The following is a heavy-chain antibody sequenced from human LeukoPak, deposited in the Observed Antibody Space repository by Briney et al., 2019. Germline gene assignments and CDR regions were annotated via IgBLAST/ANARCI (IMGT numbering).Heavy chain of an antibody. CDR3: AKDQGAYGDSFTYHDY. D-gene: IGHD4-17*01. V-gene: IGHV3-30*02. CDR2: IRYDGSTK. CDR1: GFTFSSYG. Sequence: GGSLRLSCAASGFTFSSYGMHCVRQAPGKGLEWVAFIRYDGSTKYYADSVKGRFTISRDNSKNTLYLQMNSLRAEDTAVYYCAKDQGAYGDSFTYHDYWGQGTLVTVSS. J-gene: IGHJ4*02.